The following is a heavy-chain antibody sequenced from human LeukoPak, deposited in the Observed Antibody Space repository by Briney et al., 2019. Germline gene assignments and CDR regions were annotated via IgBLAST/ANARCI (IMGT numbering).Heavy chain of an antibody. CDR2: ISSSSGTI. D-gene: IGHD5-12*01. CDR1: GFTFSSYS. CDR3: ARGGPIPFDY. Sequence: GGSLRLSCAASGFTFSSYSMNWVRQAPGKGLEWVSYISSSSGTIYYADSVKGRFTISRDNAKNSLYLQMNSLRAEDTAVYYCARGGPIPFDYWGQGTLVTVSS. V-gene: IGHV3-48*01. J-gene: IGHJ4*02.